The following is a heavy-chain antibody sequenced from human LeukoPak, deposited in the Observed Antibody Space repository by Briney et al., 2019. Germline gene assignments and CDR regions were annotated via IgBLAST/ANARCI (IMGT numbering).Heavy chain of an antibody. V-gene: IGHV4-39*01. CDR3: ARLVWPEYYDSSGYWGNWFDP. J-gene: IGHJ5*02. CDR1: GGSISSSSYY. CDR2: IYYSGST. Sequence: PSETLSLTCTVSGGSISSSSYYWGWIRQPPGKGLEWIGSIYYSGSTYYNPSLKSRVTISVDTSKSQFSLKLSSVTAADTAVYYCARLVWPEYYDSSGYWGNWFDPWGQGTLVTVSS. D-gene: IGHD3-22*01.